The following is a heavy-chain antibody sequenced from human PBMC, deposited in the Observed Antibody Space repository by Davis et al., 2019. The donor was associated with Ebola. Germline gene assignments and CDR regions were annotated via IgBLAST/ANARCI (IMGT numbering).Heavy chain of an antibody. Sequence: GESLKISCAASGFTFSSYSMNWVRQAPGKGLEWVSYISSSSSTIYYADSVKGRFTISRDNSKNTLYLQMNSLRAEDTAVYYCARADYGGDTWGQGTLVTVSS. CDR2: ISSSSSTI. J-gene: IGHJ5*02. CDR3: ARADYGGDT. D-gene: IGHD4-23*01. CDR1: GFTFSSYS. V-gene: IGHV3-48*01.